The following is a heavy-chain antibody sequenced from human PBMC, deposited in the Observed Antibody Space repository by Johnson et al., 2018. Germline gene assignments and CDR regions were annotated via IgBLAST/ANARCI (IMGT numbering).Heavy chain of an antibody. Sequence: QVQLQESGPGLVKPSETLSLTCTVSGGSISSYYWSWIRQPPGKGLEWLGYIYNRGSPNYNPYLRSRVTISIDTSKKQFPRKLSSVTDADTAGYYCAKAQVLVATIYYYGMDVWGQGTTVTVSS. V-gene: IGHV4-59*01. CDR3: AKAQVLVATIYYYGMDV. CDR2: IYNRGSP. CDR1: GGSISSYY. D-gene: IGHD5-12*01. J-gene: IGHJ6*02.